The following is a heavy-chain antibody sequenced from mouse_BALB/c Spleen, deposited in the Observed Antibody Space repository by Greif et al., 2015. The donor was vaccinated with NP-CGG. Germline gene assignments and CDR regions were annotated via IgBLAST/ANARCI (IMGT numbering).Heavy chain of an antibody. J-gene: IGHJ2*01. V-gene: IGHV5-9-3*01. D-gene: IGHD1-1*01. CDR2: ISSGGSYT. CDR1: GFTFSSYA. CDR3: ARDHYGSNY. Sequence: EVQGVESGGGLVKPGGSLKLSCAASGFTFSSYAMSWVRQTPEKRLEWVATISSGGSYTYYPDSVKGRFTISRDNAKNTLYLQMSSLRSEDTAMYYCARDHYGSNYWGQGTTLTVSS.